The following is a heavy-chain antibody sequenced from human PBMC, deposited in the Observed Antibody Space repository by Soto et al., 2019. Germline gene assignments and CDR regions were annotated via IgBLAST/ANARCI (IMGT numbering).Heavy chain of an antibody. V-gene: IGHV3-23*01. J-gene: IGHJ4*02. D-gene: IGHD1-26*01. CDR3: ATAVGATKIFDY. Sequence: GGSLRLSCAASGFTFSSYAMSWVRQAPGKGLEWVSAISGSGGSTYYADSVKGRFTISRDNSKNTLYLQMNSLRAEDTAVYYCATAVGATKIFDYWGQGTLVTVSS. CDR2: ISGSGGST. CDR1: GFTFSSYA.